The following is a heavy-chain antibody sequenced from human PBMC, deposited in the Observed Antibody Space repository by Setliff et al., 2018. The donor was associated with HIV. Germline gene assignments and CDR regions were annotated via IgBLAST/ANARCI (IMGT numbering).Heavy chain of an antibody. CDR1: GFTFSSYS. CDR3: ARGQGAYSGYDYDY. J-gene: IGHJ4*02. V-gene: IGHV3-21*01. D-gene: IGHD5-12*01. Sequence: PGGSLRLSCAASGFTFSSYSMNWVRQAPGKGLEWVSSISSSSSYIYYADSVKGRFTISRDNAKNSLYLQMNSLRAEDTAVYYCARGQGAYSGYDYDYWGQGTLVTVLL. CDR2: ISSSSSYI.